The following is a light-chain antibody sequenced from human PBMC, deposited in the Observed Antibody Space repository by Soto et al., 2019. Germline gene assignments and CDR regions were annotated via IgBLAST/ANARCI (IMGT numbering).Light chain of an antibody. CDR3: TSFTGRATLSV. Sequence: QSALTQPASVSGSPGQSITISCTGTSGDIGTYNTVSWYQHHPGKAPKLLIFDVSYRPSGVSDRFSGSKSGNTASLTISGHQAEDDAHYYCTSFTGRATLSVFGGGTELTVL. CDR1: SGDIGTYNT. V-gene: IGLV2-14*03. J-gene: IGLJ2*01. CDR2: DVS.